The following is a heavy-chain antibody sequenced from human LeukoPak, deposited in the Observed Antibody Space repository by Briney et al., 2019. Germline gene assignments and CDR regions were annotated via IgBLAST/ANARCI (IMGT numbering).Heavy chain of an antibody. Sequence: GGSLRLSCAASGFTFSNAWMSWVRQAPGKGLEWVGRIKSKTDGWTTDYAAPVKGRFTISRDDSKNTLYLQMNSLKTEDTAVYYCTTETKQWLAPHWFDPWGQGTLVTVSS. J-gene: IGHJ5*02. CDR1: GFTFSNAW. D-gene: IGHD6-19*01. CDR2: IKSKTDGWTT. V-gene: IGHV3-15*01. CDR3: TTETKQWLAPHWFDP.